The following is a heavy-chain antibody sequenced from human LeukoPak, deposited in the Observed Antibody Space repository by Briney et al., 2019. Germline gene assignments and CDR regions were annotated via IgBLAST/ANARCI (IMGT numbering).Heavy chain of an antibody. Sequence: SETLSLTCTVSGGSLSSGSYYWSWIRQPTGKGLEWVGRIYNSGTTKYNASLKSRVTISIDTSKNHFSLKLASLTAADTAVYYCARQVAAAGRKDFDYWGQGTLVTVSS. V-gene: IGHV4-61*02. CDR3: ARQVAAAGRKDFDY. CDR1: GGSLSSGSYY. J-gene: IGHJ4*02. CDR2: IYNSGTT. D-gene: IGHD6-13*01.